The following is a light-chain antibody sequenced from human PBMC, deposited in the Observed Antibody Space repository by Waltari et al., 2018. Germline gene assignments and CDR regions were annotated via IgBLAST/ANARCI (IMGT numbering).Light chain of an antibody. Sequence: SYILTQPPSLSVAPGKTAPISRGGKNIGNRCVHWYQQKPGQAPVLLIFYDSDRPSGIPERFSGSNSENTATLTISRVDAGDEADYYCQVWDSATEHVVFGGGTKLSVL. V-gene: IGLV3-21*04. CDR1: NIGNRC. J-gene: IGLJ2*01. CDR2: YDS. CDR3: QVWDSATEHVV.